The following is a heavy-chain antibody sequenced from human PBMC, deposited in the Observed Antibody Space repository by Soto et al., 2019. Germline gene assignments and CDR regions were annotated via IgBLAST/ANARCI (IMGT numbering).Heavy chain of an antibody. V-gene: IGHV1-46*01. D-gene: IGHD3-22*01. CDR2: INTNGRGT. J-gene: IGHJ4*02. CDR3: ARDSGDPSGYMLDY. CDR1: GYTFTTYY. Sequence: QVQLVQSGAEVKKPGASVKFSCKASGYTFTTYYVQCVRQAPGQGLAWMGIINTNGRGTSYAQKFPGRVTMTRDTTTSTVYMELSRLTSADTAGYYCARDSGDPSGYMLDYWRKGGLVTVS.